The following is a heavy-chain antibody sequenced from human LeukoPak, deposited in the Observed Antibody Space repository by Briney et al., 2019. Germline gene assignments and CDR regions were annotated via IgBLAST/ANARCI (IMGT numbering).Heavy chain of an antibody. CDR2: TYYSGST. CDR3: ARVYCSSTSCYTRRDAFDI. J-gene: IGHJ3*02. Sequence: PSETLSLTCTVSGGSISSYYWSWIRQPPGKGLEWIGYTYYSGSTNYNPSLKSRVTISVDTSKNQFSLKLSSVTAADTAVYYCARVYCSSTSCYTRRDAFDIWGQGTMVTVSS. D-gene: IGHD2-2*02. CDR1: GGSISSYY. V-gene: IGHV4-59*08.